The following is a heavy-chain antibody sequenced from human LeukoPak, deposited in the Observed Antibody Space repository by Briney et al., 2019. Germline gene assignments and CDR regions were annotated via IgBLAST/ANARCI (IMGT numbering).Heavy chain of an antibody. Sequence: SETLSLTCSVSSGSIDNEHWCWVRQPPGKGLERIGHTVYRGSNKYNPSLKSRVAISVDTSKNQFSLILISVTAADTAVYYCMSLIFGGAGRGNWGQGTLVTVSS. V-gene: IGHV4-59*12. J-gene: IGHJ4*02. D-gene: IGHD3-3*01. CDR3: MSLIFGGAGRGN. CDR2: TVYRGSN. CDR1: SGSIDNEH.